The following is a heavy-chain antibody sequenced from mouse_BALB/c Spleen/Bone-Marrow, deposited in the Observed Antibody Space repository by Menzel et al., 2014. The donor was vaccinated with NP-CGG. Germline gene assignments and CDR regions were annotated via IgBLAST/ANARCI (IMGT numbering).Heavy chain of an antibody. CDR1: GFDFSRYW. D-gene: IGHD2-3*01. CDR2: INPDSSTI. V-gene: IGHV4-1*02. Sequence: EVMLVESGGGLVQPGGSLKLSCAASGFDFSRYWMSWVRQAPGKGLQWIGEINPDSSTINYTPSLKDKFIISRDNAKNTLYLQMSKVRPEDTGLYYCSRLGYYGGFAHWGQGTLSLSLQ. J-gene: IGHJ3*01. CDR3: SRLGYYGGFAH.